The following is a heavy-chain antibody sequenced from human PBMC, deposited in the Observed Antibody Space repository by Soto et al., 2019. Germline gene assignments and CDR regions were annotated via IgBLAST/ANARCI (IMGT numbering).Heavy chain of an antibody. J-gene: IGHJ5*02. CDR3: ASGTTTVTPEWFDQ. Sequence: GGSLRLSCVASGLTFSNYAISWVRQAPGKGLQWVSSISGSGATTYYADSVKGRFTISRDNSKNTVYLQMNSLRAEDTAVYNCASGTTTVTPEWFDQWGKGTMLTVSS. V-gene: IGHV3-23*01. D-gene: IGHD4-4*01. CDR2: ISGSGATT. CDR1: GLTFSNYA.